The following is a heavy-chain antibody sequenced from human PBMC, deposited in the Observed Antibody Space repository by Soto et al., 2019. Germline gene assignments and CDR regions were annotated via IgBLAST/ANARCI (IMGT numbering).Heavy chain of an antibody. Sequence: PGGSLRLSCAASGFTFSSYAMSWVRQAPGKGLEWVSTISGSGGSTYYADSVKGRFTISRDNSKNTLYLQMNSLRAEDTAVYYCAKDHRSITIFGVVIIPIGWFDPWGQGTLVTVSS. CDR3: AKDHRSITIFGVVIIPIGWFDP. V-gene: IGHV3-23*01. J-gene: IGHJ5*02. CDR1: GFTFSSYA. CDR2: ISGSGGST. D-gene: IGHD3-3*01.